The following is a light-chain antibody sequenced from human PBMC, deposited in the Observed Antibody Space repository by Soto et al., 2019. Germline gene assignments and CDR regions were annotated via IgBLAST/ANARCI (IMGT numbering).Light chain of an antibody. J-gene: IGKJ1*01. CDR3: QQYVTSPWT. CDR2: GAS. V-gene: IGKV3-20*01. CDR1: QSVSSSY. Sequence: EIVLTQSPGTLSLSPGERATLSCRASQSVSSSYFAWYQQKPGQAPRLLIYGASTRATGIPDRFSGSGSGTDFTLTISRLEPEDFAVYSCQQYVTSPWTFDQGTKVEIK.